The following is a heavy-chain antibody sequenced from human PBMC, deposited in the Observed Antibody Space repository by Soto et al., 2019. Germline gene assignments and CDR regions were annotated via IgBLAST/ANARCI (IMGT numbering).Heavy chain of an antibody. J-gene: IGHJ4*02. D-gene: IGHD3-10*02. CDR3: GNVGVGENNFHS. V-gene: IGHV1-3*01. CDR2: INAGNGNT. Sequence: ASVKVSCKASGYTFTSYAMHWVRQAPGQRLEWMGWINAGNGNTKYSQKFQGRVTITRDTSASTAYMELSSLRSEDTAVYYCGNVGVGENNFHSGGRGPLVPVSA. CDR1: GYTFTSYA.